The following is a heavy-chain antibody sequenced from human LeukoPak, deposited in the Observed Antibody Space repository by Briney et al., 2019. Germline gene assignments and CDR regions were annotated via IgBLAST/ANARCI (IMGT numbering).Heavy chain of an antibody. V-gene: IGHV4-59*01. J-gene: IGHJ5*01. CDR1: GGSIRNYY. CDR2: IYYSGST. Sequence: PSETLSLTCTVSGGSIRNYYWSWIRQPPGEGLEWIGYIYYSGSTNYNPSLKSRVTISLDTSKNQFSLKLSSVTAADTAVYYCARDSSTWYKGWFDSWGQGTLVTVSS. D-gene: IGHD6-13*01. CDR3: ARDSSTWYKGWFDS.